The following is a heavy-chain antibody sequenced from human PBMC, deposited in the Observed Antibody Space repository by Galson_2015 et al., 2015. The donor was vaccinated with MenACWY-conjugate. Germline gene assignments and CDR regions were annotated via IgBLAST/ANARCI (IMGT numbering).Heavy chain of an antibody. V-gene: IGHV3-23*01. J-gene: IGHJ6*03. CDR2: ISDSGAAT. CDR3: AKDVYMDF. Sequence: SLRLSCAVSGFTFRQYAISWVRQAPGTGLEWVAIISDSGAATHYIDSMKGRFTISRDNFKNTLYLQMSRLRAEDTALYYCAKDVYMDFWGKGTTVPVSS. CDR1: GFTFRQYA.